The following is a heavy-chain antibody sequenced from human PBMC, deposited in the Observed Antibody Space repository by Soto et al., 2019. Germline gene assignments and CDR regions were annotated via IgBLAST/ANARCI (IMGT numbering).Heavy chain of an antibody. Sequence: SETLSLTCSVSGGSIISYYWSWIRQPPEKGLEWIGYIYYSETTNYNPSLKSRLTMSVDTSKNQISLKLSSVTAADTSVYYCVRGADCTSASCSGNWFDPWGQGTLVTVSS. CDR2: IYYSETT. D-gene: IGHD2-2*01. V-gene: IGHV4-59*01. J-gene: IGHJ5*02. CDR1: GGSIISYY. CDR3: VRGADCTSASCSGNWFDP.